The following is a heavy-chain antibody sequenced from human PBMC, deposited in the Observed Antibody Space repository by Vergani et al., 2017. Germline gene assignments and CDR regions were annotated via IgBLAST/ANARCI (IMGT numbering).Heavy chain of an antibody. CDR2: INPNSGGT. J-gene: IGHJ3*02. Sequence: QVQLVQSGAEVKNPGASVKVSCKASGYTFTGHYMHWVRQAPGQGLVWMGWINPNSGGTNYSQKFQGRVTMTRDTSISTAYMELSRVSSDDTAVYYCARGDLFTSHAFDIGSQATIVTVSS. D-gene: IGHD3-10*01. V-gene: IGHV1-2*02. CDR1: GYTFTGHY. CDR3: ARGDLFTSHAFDI.